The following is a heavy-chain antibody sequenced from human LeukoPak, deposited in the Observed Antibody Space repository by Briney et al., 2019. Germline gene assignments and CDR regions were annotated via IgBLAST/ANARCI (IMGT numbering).Heavy chain of an antibody. CDR3: ARDRGATYYYYAMDV. J-gene: IGHJ6*02. Sequence: GGSLRLSCAASGFTFSSYPMHWVRQAPGKGLEWVAVISHDGSNKYYADSVKGRFTITRDNSKNTLYVQMNSLRPEDTAVYYCARDRGATYYYYAMDVWGQGTTVTVSS. V-gene: IGHV3-30-3*01. CDR1: GFTFSSYP. CDR2: ISHDGSNK.